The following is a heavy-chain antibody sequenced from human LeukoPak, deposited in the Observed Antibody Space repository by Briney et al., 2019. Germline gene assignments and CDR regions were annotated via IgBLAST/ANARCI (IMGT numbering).Heavy chain of an antibody. Sequence: PSETLSLTCTVSGGSISSDSYYWSWIRQPAGKGLEWIGRIYTSGSTNYNPSLKSRVTISVDTSKNQFSLKLSSVTAADTAVYYCARAPVGDPDSESYRGPAFDIWGQGTMVTVSS. J-gene: IGHJ3*02. CDR2: IYTSGST. CDR1: GGSISSDSYY. V-gene: IGHV4-61*02. CDR3: ARAPVGDPDSESYRGPAFDI. D-gene: IGHD1-26*01.